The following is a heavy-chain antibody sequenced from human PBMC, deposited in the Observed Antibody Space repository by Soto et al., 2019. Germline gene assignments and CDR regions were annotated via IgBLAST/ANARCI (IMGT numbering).Heavy chain of an antibody. CDR3: ARDQRVRTYYYGSGSHWSPDY. J-gene: IGHJ4*02. CDR2: ISAYNGNT. Sequence: ASVKVSCKASGYTFTSYGISWVRQAPGQGLEWMGWISAYNGNTNYAQKLQGRVTMTTDTSTSTAYMELRSLRSDDTAVYYCARDQRVRTYYYGSGSHWSPDYWGQGTLVTVSS. D-gene: IGHD3-10*01. CDR1: GYTFTSYG. V-gene: IGHV1-18*01.